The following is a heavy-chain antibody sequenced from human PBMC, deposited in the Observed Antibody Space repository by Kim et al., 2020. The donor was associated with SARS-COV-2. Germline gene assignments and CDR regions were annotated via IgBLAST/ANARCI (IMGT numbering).Heavy chain of an antibody. CDR1: GGTFSSYA. CDR3: ARHHTLSVVVVAGPADYYYGMDV. J-gene: IGHJ6*02. CDR2: IIPIFGTA. V-gene: IGHV1-69*06. Sequence: SVKVSCKASGGTFSSYAISWVRQAPGQGLEWMGGIIPIFGTANYAQKFQGRVTITADKSTSTAYMELSSLRSEDTAVYYCARHHTLSVVVVAGPADYYYGMDVWGQGTTVTVSS. D-gene: IGHD2-15*01.